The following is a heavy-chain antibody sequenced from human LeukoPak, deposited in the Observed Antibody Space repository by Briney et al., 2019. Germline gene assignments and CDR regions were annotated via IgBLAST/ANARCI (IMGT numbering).Heavy chain of an antibody. D-gene: IGHD6-13*01. CDR1: GGSFSSYY. V-gene: IGHV4-59*08. CDR3: ARHVRSSSWYVVGPFDY. J-gene: IGHJ4*02. CDR2: IYYSGST. Sequence: KPSETLSLTCAVYGGSFSSYYWSWIRQPPGKGLEWIGYIYYSGSTNYNPSLKSRVTISVDTSKNQFSLKLSSVTAADTAVYYCARHVRSSSWYVVGPFDYWGQGTLVTVSS.